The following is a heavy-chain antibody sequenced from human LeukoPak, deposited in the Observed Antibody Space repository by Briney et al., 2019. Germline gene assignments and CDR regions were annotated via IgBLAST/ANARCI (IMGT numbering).Heavy chain of an antibody. D-gene: IGHD6-13*01. V-gene: IGHV4-34*01. CDR2: INHSGST. CDR3: ARLRSSSWDAYYYYGMDV. Sequence: SETLSLTCAVYGGSFSGYYWSWIRQPPGKGLEWIGEINHSGSTNYNPSLKSRVTMSVDTSKNQFSLKLSSVTAADTAVYYCARLRSSSWDAYYYYGMDVWGQGTTVTVSS. CDR1: GGSFSGYY. J-gene: IGHJ6*02.